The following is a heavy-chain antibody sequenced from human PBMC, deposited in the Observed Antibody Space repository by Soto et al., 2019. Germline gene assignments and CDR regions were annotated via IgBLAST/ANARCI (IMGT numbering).Heavy chain of an antibody. V-gene: IGHV1-58*01. CDR1: GFTFTSSA. CDR2: IVVGSGNT. CDR3: PADRTYCGGGCYVD. D-gene: IGHD2-21*02. J-gene: IGHJ4*02. Sequence: QMQLVQSGPEVKKPGTSVKVSCKASGFTFTSSAVQWVRQARGQRLEWIGWIVVGSGNTNYAQKFQERVTITRDMSTSTDYLELSRLRSEDTAVYYCPADRTYCGGGCYVDWGQGTLVTVSS.